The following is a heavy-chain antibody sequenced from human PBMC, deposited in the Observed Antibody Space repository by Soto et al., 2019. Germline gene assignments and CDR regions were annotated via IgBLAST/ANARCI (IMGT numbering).Heavy chain of an antibody. CDR1: GSIVSNNN. J-gene: IGHJ3*01. CDR3: ARGHTMGGAFDL. CDR2: IYSGGNA. V-gene: IGHV3-53*04. D-gene: IGHD3-16*01. Sequence: EVQLVESGGGLVQPGGSLRLSCVGSGSIVSNNNMAWVRQAPGKGLEGVSTIYSGGNANHADSVKGRFSISRDSPKNSLLLQMRSLRVDDTALYYCARGHTMGGAFDLWGQGTMVIVSP.